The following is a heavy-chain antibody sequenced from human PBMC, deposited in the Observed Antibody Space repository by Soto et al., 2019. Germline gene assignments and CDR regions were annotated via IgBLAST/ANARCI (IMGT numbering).Heavy chain of an antibody. J-gene: IGHJ4*02. CDR1: GGSFSGYY. CDR2: INHSGST. Sequence: QVQLQQWGAGLLKPSETLSLTCAVYGGSFSGYYWTWIRQPPGTGLEWIGEINHSGSTNYNPSLKSRVTRSVDTSPNHFSLKLTSVTAADTAVYYCARDKITGLFDYWGQGTLVTVSS. D-gene: IGHD2-8*02. CDR3: ARDKITGLFDY. V-gene: IGHV4-34*01.